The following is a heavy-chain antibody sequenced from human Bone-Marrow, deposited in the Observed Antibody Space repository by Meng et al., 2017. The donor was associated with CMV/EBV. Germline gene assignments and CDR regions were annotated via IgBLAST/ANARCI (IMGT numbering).Heavy chain of an antibody. V-gene: IGHV4-59*01. CDR3: ARVNWNEGTLPFNP. CDR1: GYSISNTYY. CDR2: IYYSGST. Sequence: SETLSLTCSVSGYSISNTYYWGWIRQPPGKGLEWIGYIYYSGSTNYNPSLKSRVTISVDTSKNQFSLKLSSVTAADTAVYYCARVNWNEGTLPFNPWGQGTLVTVS. J-gene: IGHJ5*02. D-gene: IGHD1-1*01.